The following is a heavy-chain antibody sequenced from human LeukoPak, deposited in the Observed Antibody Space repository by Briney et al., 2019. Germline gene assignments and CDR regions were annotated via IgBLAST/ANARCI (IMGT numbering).Heavy chain of an antibody. Sequence: PSETLSLTCTVSGGSISSSSYYWGWIRQPPGKGLEWIGSIYHSGSTYYNPSLKSRVTISVDTSKNQFSLKLSSVTAADAAVYYCARETQLNVRVVSWGQGTLVTVSS. J-gene: IGHJ5*02. V-gene: IGHV4-39*07. CDR1: GGSISSSSYY. CDR3: ARETQLNVRVVS. D-gene: IGHD5-18*01. CDR2: IYHSGST.